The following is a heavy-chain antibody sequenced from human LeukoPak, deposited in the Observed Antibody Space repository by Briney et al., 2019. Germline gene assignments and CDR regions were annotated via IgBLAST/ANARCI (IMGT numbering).Heavy chain of an antibody. J-gene: IGHJ3*02. CDR2: IGTAGDT. Sequence: GTSLRLSCAASGFTFSSYDMHWVRQATGKGLEWVSAIGTAGDTYYPGSVKGRFTISRENAKNSLYLQMNSLRAGDTAVYYCARGGPLGAFDIWGQGTMVTVSS. CDR3: ARGGPLGAFDI. V-gene: IGHV3-13*01. CDR1: GFTFSSYD. D-gene: IGHD3-16*01.